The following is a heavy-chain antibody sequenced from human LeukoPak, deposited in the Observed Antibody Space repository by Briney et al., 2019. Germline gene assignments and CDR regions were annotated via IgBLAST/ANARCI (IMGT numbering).Heavy chain of an antibody. Sequence: GGSLRLSCAASGFTFSSYAMSWVRQAPGKGLEWVSYISSGGVTKSYADSVESRFTISRDNARNSLYLQMTSLRAEDTAVYYCARVRYYDMDVWGQGTTVTVSS. CDR1: GFTFSSYA. J-gene: IGHJ6*02. CDR3: ARVRYYDMDV. CDR2: ISSGGVTK. V-gene: IGHV3-48*04.